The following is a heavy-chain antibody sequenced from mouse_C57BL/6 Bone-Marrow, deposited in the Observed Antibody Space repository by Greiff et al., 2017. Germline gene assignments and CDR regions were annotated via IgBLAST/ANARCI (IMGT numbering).Heavy chain of an antibody. D-gene: IGHD1-1*01. CDR3: ARDYGSIFYWYFDV. Sequence: EVQVVESGPELVKPGASVKISCKASGYSFTDYNMNWVKQSNGKSLEWIGVINPNYGTTSYNQKFKGKATLTVDQSSSTAYMQLNSLTSEDSAVYYCARDYGSIFYWYFDVWGTGTTVTVSS. V-gene: IGHV1-39*01. CDR1: GYSFTDYN. CDR2: INPNYGTT. J-gene: IGHJ1*03.